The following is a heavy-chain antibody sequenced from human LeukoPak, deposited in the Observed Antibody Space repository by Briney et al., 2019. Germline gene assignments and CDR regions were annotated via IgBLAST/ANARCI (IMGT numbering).Heavy chain of an antibody. CDR1: GYTFTSYG. J-gene: IGHJ3*02. CDR3: ARDSFPGRYYEGAFDI. D-gene: IGHD3-22*01. CDR2: IIPIFGTA. Sequence: SVKVSCKASGYTFTSYGISWVRQAPGQGLEWMGGIIPIFGTANYAQKFQGRVTITADESTSTAYMELSRLRSDDTAVYYCARDSFPGRYYEGAFDIWGQGTMVTVSS. V-gene: IGHV1-69*13.